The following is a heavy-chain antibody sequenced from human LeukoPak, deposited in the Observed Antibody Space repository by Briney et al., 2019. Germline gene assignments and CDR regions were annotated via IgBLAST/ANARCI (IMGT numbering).Heavy chain of an antibody. CDR2: IYYSGST. Sequence: SETLSLTCTVSGGSISSYYWSWIRQPPGKGLEWIGYIYYSGSTNYNPSLKSRVTISVDTSKNQFSLKLSSVTAADTAVYYCARVSPYHYDSSGYSASYYFDYWGQGTLVTVSS. CDR1: GGSISSYY. J-gene: IGHJ4*02. V-gene: IGHV4-59*01. CDR3: ARVSPYHYDSSGYSASYYFDY. D-gene: IGHD3-22*01.